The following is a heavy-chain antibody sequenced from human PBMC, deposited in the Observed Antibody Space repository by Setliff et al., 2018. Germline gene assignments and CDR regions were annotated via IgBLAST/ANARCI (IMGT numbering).Heavy chain of an antibody. D-gene: IGHD3-10*01. CDR3: ARASRFGTIKYRGDYYMDV. CDR2: INTNTGNP. CDR1: GYTFRSYA. J-gene: IGHJ6*03. V-gene: IGHV7-4-1*02. Sequence: VASVKVSCKASGYTFRSYALNWVRQAPGQGLEWMGWINTNTGNPTYAQGFTGRFVFSLDTSVSTAYLQISSLKAEDTALYYCARASRFGTIKYRGDYYMDVWGKGTTVTVSS.